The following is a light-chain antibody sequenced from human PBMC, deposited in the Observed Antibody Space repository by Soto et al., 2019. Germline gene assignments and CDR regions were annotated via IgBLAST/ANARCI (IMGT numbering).Light chain of an antibody. Sequence: QSALTQPGSVSGSPGQSITISCTGTSSDVGGYNYVSWYQQHPGKAPKLMIYDVTNRPSGVSNRFSGSKSGNSASLTISGLQAEDEADYSCSSYTCSSTPLVFGGGTKLTVL. CDR1: SSDVGGYNY. J-gene: IGLJ3*02. V-gene: IGLV2-14*01. CDR2: DVT. CDR3: SSYTCSSTPLV.